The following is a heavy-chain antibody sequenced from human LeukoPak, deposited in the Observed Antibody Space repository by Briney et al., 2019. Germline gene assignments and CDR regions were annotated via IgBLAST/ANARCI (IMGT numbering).Heavy chain of an antibody. D-gene: IGHD6-13*01. CDR3: AKETSSSWFLFDY. CDR2: ISSSGGST. Sequence: TGGSLRLSCAASGFTFSSYAMSWVRQAPGKGLEWVSVISSSGGSTYYADSVKGRFTISRDNSKNTLYLQMNSLRAEDTAVYYCAKETSSSWFLFDYWGQGTLVTVSS. V-gene: IGHV3-23*01. J-gene: IGHJ4*02. CDR1: GFTFSSYA.